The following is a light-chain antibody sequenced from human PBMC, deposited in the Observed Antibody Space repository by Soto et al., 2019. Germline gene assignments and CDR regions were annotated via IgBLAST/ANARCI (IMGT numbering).Light chain of an antibody. V-gene: IGLV2-14*01. Sequence: SALTQPASVSGSPGQSIAISCTGTSSDVGGYNYVSWFQQHPGKAPKLMIYDVSNRPSGVSDRFSGSKSGNTASLTISGLQAEDDADYYCSSYTSTSPNWVFGGGTKLTVL. CDR1: SSDVGGYNY. CDR2: DVS. CDR3: SSYTSTSPNWV. J-gene: IGLJ3*02.